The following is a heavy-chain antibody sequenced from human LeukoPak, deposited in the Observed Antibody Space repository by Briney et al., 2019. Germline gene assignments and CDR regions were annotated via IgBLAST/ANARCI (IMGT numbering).Heavy chain of an antibody. CDR1: GFTFSSYS. CDR2: ISSSSSTI. V-gene: IGHV3-48*04. J-gene: IGHJ4*02. Sequence: PGGSLRLSCAASGFTFSSYSMNWVRQAPGKGLEWVSYISSSSSTIYYADSVKGRFTISRDNAKNSLYLQMNSLRAEDTAVYYCARDLGYGDYHSELGYWGQGTLVTVSS. D-gene: IGHD4-17*01. CDR3: ARDLGYGDYHSELGY.